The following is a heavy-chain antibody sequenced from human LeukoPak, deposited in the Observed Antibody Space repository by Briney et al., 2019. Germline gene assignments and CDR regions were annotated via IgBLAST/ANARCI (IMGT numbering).Heavy chain of an antibody. J-gene: IGHJ4*02. CDR3: ARDGGVYDSSADY. D-gene: IGHD3-22*01. Sequence: PSETLSLTCTVSGYSISSGYYWGWIRQPPGKGQEWIGSIYHSGSTYYNPSLKSRVTISVDTSKNQFSLKLSSVTAADTAVYYCARDGGVYDSSADYWGQGTLVTVSS. CDR2: IYHSGST. V-gene: IGHV4-38-2*02. CDR1: GYSISSGYY.